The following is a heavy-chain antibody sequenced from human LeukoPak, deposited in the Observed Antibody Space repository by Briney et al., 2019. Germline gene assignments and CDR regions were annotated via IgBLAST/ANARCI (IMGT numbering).Heavy chain of an antibody. CDR1: GFTFSSYW. Sequence: GRSLRLSCAASGFTFSSYWMSWVRQAPGQGLERVANIKQDGSEKYYVDSVKGRFTISRDNAKNSLYLQMNSLRAEDTAVYYCATSYDTVAGYFDYWGQGTLVTVSS. D-gene: IGHD3-9*01. CDR2: IKQDGSEK. CDR3: ATSYDTVAGYFDY. V-gene: IGHV3-7*01. J-gene: IGHJ4*02.